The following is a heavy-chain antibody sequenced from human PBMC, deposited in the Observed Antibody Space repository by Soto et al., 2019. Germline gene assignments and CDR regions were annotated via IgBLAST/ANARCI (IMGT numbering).Heavy chain of an antibody. CDR3: AHGAGYSGYDYPYYFDY. Sequence: QITLEESGPTLVKPTQTLTLTCTFSGFSLSTSGVGVGWIRQPPGKALEWLALIYWDDDKRYSPSLKSRLTITKDTSKNQVVLTMTNMDPVDTATYYCAHGAGYSGYDYPYYFDYWGQGTLVTVSS. CDR2: IYWDDDK. CDR1: GFSLSTSGVG. J-gene: IGHJ4*02. D-gene: IGHD5-12*01. V-gene: IGHV2-5*02.